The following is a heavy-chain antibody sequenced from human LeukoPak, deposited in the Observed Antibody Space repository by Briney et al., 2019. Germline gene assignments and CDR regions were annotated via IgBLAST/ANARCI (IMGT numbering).Heavy chain of an antibody. CDR3: ARDSTPYDSSGYCYDY. CDR1: GFTFSAYS. Sequence: GGSLRLSCGASGFTFSAYSMNWVRQAPGKGLEWVSSISTGSSYIYYADSVKGRFTISRENAKNSLYLQMNSLRAEDTAVYYCARDSTPYDSSGYCYDYWGQGTLVTVSS. D-gene: IGHD3-22*01. V-gene: IGHV3-21*01. CDR2: ISTGSSYI. J-gene: IGHJ4*02.